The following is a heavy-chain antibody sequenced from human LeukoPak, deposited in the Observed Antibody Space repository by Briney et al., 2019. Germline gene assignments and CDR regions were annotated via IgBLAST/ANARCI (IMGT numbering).Heavy chain of an antibody. Sequence: GGSLRLSCAASGFTFSSYAMHWVRQAPGKGLEWVAVTSYDEGNKYYADSVKGRFTISRDNSKNTLYLQMNSLRAEDTAVYYCARGVLLRFLEWLPYFDYWGQGTLVTVSS. CDR2: TSYDEGNK. D-gene: IGHD3-3*01. J-gene: IGHJ4*02. V-gene: IGHV3-30-3*01. CDR3: ARGVLLRFLEWLPYFDY. CDR1: GFTFSSYA.